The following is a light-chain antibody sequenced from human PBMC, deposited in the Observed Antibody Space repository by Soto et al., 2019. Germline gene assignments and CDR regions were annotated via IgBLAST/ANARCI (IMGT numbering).Light chain of an antibody. CDR3: QHYNSYSEA. Sequence: DLPMTQSPSTLSGSVGDRVTITCRASQTISSWLAWYQQKPGKAPKLLIYKASTLKSGVPSRFSGVGSGTEFTLTISSLQPDDFATYYCQHYNSYSEAFGQGTKVELK. CDR2: KAS. V-gene: IGKV1-5*03. CDR1: QTISSW. J-gene: IGKJ1*01.